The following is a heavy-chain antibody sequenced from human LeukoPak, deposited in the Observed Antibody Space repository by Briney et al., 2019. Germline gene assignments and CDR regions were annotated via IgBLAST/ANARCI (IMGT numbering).Heavy chain of an antibody. CDR3: ARSAAAGPEPYYFDY. CDR2: INPNSGGT. V-gene: IGHV1-2*04. D-gene: IGHD6-13*01. Sequence: ASVKVSCKASGYTFTGYYMHWVRQAPGQGLEWMGWINPNSGGTNYAQKFQGWVTMTRDTSISTAYMELSRLRSDDTAVYYCARSAAAGPEPYYFDYWGQGTLVTVSS. J-gene: IGHJ4*02. CDR1: GYTFTGYY.